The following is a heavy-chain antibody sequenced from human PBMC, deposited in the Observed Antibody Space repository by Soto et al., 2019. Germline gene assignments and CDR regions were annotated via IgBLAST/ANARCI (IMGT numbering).Heavy chain of an antibody. CDR3: AKGSVGRYCSGGSCYPPLGQYFDY. V-gene: IGHV3-23*01. J-gene: IGHJ4*02. CDR1: GFTFSSYA. Sequence: GGSLRLSCAASGFTFSSYAMSWVRQAPGKGLEWVSAISGSGGSTYYADSVKGRFTISRDNSKNTLYLQMNSLRAEDTAVYYCAKGSVGRYCSGGSCYPPLGQYFDYWGQGTLVTVSS. CDR2: ISGSGGST. D-gene: IGHD2-15*01.